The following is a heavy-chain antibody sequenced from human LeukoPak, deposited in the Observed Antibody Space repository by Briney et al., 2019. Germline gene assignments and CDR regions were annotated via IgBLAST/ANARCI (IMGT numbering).Heavy chain of an antibody. D-gene: IGHD2-2*01. CDR3: ARGRLTSCYDY. CDR2: INHSGST. J-gene: IGHJ4*02. V-gene: IGHV4-34*01. CDR1: GGSFSGYY. Sequence: PSETLSLTCAVYGGSFSGYYWGWIRQPPGKGLEWIGEINHSGSTNHNPSLKSRVTISVDTSKNQFSLRLSSVTAADTAVYYCARGRLTSCYDYWGQGTLVTVSS.